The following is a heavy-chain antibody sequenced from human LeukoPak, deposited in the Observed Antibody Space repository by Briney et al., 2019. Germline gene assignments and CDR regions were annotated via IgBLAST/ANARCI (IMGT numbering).Heavy chain of an antibody. J-gene: IGHJ4*02. V-gene: IGHV1-3*01. CDR2: INAGNGNT. Sequence: GASVTVSCTASGYTFTSYAMHWVRQAPGQRLEWMGWINAGNGNTKYSQKFQGRVTITRDTSASTAYMELSSLRSEDTAVYYCARSHTMIVVAPDYWGQGTLVTVSS. D-gene: IGHD3-22*01. CDR1: GYTFTSYA. CDR3: ARSHTMIVVAPDY.